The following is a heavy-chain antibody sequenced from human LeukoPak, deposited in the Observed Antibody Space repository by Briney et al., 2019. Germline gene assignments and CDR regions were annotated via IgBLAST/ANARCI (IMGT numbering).Heavy chain of an antibody. J-gene: IGHJ3*02. CDR1: GGSVSSYY. D-gene: IGHD3-22*01. CDR3: ARRRATYYYDSSGHRAFDT. CDR2: IYYSGST. V-gene: IGHV4-59*02. Sequence: PSETLSLTCTVSGGSVSSYYWSWIRQPPGKGLEWIGYIYYSGSTNYNPSLKSRVTISVDTSKNQFSLKLSSVTAADTAVYYCARRRATYYYDSSGHRAFDTWGQGTMVTVSS.